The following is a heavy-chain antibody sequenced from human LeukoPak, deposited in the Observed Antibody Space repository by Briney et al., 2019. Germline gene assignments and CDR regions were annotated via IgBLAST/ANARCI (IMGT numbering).Heavy chain of an antibody. J-gene: IGHJ4*02. Sequence: GGSLRLSCAASGFTFRDHYMDWVRQAPGKGLEWVGRTRNKANSYTTEYAASVKGRFTISRDDSKNSLYLQMNNLKTEDTAVYYCARVHSSSWYGSYFDYWGQGTLVTVSS. CDR1: GFTFRDHY. D-gene: IGHD6-13*01. V-gene: IGHV3-72*01. CDR3: ARVHSSSWYGSYFDY. CDR2: TRNKANSYTT.